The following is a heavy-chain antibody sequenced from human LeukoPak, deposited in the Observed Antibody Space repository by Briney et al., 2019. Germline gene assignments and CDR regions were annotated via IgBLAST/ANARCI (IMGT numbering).Heavy chain of an antibody. CDR3: ARSYRRLRFLEWLLGDAFDI. CDR2: INPNSSGT. V-gene: IGHV1-2*02. Sequence: ASVKVSCKASGYTFTGYYMHWVRQAPGQGLEWMGWINPNSSGTNYAQKFQGRVTMTRDTSISTAYMELSRLRSDDTAVYYCARSYRRLRFLEWLLGDAFDIWGQGTMVTVS. CDR1: GYTFTGYY. D-gene: IGHD3-3*01. J-gene: IGHJ3*02.